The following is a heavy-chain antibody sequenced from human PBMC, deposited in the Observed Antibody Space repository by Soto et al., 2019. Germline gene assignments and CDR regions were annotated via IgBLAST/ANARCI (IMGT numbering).Heavy chain of an antibody. CDR3: AKDRKQKFGFLAGNTFTHPF. V-gene: IGHV3-30*18. CDR2: ISYDGSNK. Sequence: PGGSLILSCAASGFTFSSYGMHWVRQAPGKGLEWVAVISYDGSNKYYADSVKGRFTISRDSSKNTLYLQMNSLRAEDTAVYYCAKDRKQKFGFLAGNTFTHPFWGQGTLVTVSA. D-gene: IGHD1-7*01. CDR1: GFTFSSYG. J-gene: IGHJ4*02.